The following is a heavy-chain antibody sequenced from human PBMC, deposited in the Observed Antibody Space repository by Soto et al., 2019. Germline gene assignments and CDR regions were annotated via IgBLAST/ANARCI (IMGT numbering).Heavy chain of an antibody. CDR3: AKALYNYYYNLMDV. Sequence: GSLRLSCAASGFIFSNYAMRWFRKAPGQGLEWVSSISNSGGDTYYPNSVKGRFTTSRDNSKKTLYLLMDSLRAEDTAVYYCAKALYNYYYNLMDVWGKGTPITVSS. J-gene: IGHJ6*04. CDR1: GFIFSNYA. V-gene: IGHV3-23*01. CDR2: ISNSGGDT. D-gene: IGHD2-2*02.